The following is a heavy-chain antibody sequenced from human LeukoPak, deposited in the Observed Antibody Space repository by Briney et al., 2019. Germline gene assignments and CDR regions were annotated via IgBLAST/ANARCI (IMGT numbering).Heavy chain of an antibody. CDR1: GFTFSSYA. CDR3: AIGSGWSTPPY. CDR2: ISYDGSNK. D-gene: IGHD6-19*01. Sequence: TVRSMSLSCAASGFTFSSYAMHWVRQDPRKGLGWVAVISYDGSNKYYADSVKGRFTISRDNSKNTLYLQMNSLRADDSAGYYCAIGSGWSTPPYWGQGTLVTVSS. J-gene: IGHJ4*02. V-gene: IGHV3-30*04.